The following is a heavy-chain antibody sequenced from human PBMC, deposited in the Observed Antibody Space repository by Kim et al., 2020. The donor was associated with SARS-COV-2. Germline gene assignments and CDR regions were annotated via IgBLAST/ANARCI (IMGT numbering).Heavy chain of an antibody. Sequence: GGSLTLSCAASGFTFSSYGMHWVRQAPGKGLEWVAVISYDGSNKYYADSVKGRFTISRDNSKNTLYLQMNSLRAEDTAVYYCAKTYSGSYLYYFDYWGQGTLVTVSS. CDR2: ISYDGSNK. J-gene: IGHJ4*02. CDR1: GFTFSSYG. D-gene: IGHD1-26*01. CDR3: AKTYSGSYLYYFDY. V-gene: IGHV3-30*18.